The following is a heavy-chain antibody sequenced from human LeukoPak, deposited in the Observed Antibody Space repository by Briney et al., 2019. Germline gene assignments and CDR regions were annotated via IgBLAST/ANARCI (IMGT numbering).Heavy chain of an antibody. Sequence: GGSLRLSCAASGFTFSSYWMSWVRQAPGKGLEWVANIKQDGSEKYYVDSVKGRFTISRDNAKNSLYLQMNSVRAEDTAVYYCATDIVVVVAATTPNDYWGQGTLVTVSS. D-gene: IGHD2-15*01. CDR3: ATDIVVVVAATTPNDY. CDR2: IKQDGSEK. CDR1: GFTFSSYW. J-gene: IGHJ4*02. V-gene: IGHV3-7*01.